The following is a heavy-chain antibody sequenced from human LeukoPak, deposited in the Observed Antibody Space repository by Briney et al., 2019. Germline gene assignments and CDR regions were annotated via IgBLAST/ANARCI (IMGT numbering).Heavy chain of an antibody. D-gene: IGHD4-17*01. V-gene: IGHV3-21*04. Sequence: GGSLRLSCAASGFTFSHYSMDWVRQAPGKGLEWVSSISRTSSDIYYADSVKGRFTISRDNAKNSLYLQMNSLRAEDTAVYYCAKDFLVTTYDYWGQGTLVTVSS. J-gene: IGHJ4*02. CDR2: ISRTSSDI. CDR1: GFTFSHYS. CDR3: AKDFLVTTYDY.